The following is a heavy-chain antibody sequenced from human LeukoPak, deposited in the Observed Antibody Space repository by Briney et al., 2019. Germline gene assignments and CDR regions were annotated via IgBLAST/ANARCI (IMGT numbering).Heavy chain of an antibody. CDR2: INPNSGGT. CDR1: GYTFTGYY. V-gene: IGHV1-2*02. D-gene: IGHD6-6*01. Sequence: ASVKVSCKASGYTFTGYYMHWVRQAPGQGLEWMGWINPNSGGTNYAQKFQGRFTMTRDTSISTAYMELSRPRSDDTAVYYCARRVAARGGDYWGQGTLVTVSS. J-gene: IGHJ4*02. CDR3: ARRVAARGGDY.